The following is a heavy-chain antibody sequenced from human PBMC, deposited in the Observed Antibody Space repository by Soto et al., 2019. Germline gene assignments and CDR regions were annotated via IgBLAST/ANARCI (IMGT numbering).Heavy chain of an antibody. Sequence: PSETLSLTCIVSGGSISSADYYWSWVRQPPGKGLEWIGYIYYSGSTYYNPSLKSRLTISVDTSKNQFSLKLSSVTAADTAVYYCARDATGWGNAFDIWGQGTMVTV. CDR1: GGSISSADYY. J-gene: IGHJ3*02. CDR3: ARDATGWGNAFDI. D-gene: IGHD2-15*01. V-gene: IGHV4-30-4*01. CDR2: IYYSGST.